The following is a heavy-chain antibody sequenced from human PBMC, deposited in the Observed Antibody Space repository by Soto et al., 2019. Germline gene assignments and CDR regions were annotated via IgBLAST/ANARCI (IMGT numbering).Heavy chain of an antibody. J-gene: IGHJ4*02. V-gene: IGHV4-39*01. CDR1: GDSITWTSCY. D-gene: IGHD1-26*01. CDR3: GRGRSGQIVVFY. Sequence: PSETLSLTCTLSGDSITWTSCYWGWIRQPPGKGLEWVGDVHYSGSTYYNPSLKSRLTMSIDTSKGQFSLKMSSVTAADTGVYYCGRGRSGQIVVFYWGQGTPVTVSS. CDR2: VHYSGST.